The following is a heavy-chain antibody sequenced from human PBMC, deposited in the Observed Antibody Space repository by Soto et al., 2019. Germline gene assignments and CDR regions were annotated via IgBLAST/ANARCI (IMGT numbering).Heavy chain of an antibody. CDR2: ISYDGSNK. J-gene: IGHJ6*02. CDR3: ASTGYCSSSSCFSNYYGMDV. Sequence: QEQLVESGGGVVQPGRSLRLSCAASGVTFSTYTLHWVRQAPGKELEWVAVISYDGSNKQYADSVKGRFTISRDNSKNTVYLQMNSLRAEDTAVYFCASTGYCSSSSCFSNYYGMDVWGQGTTVTVSS. V-gene: IGHV3-30-3*01. CDR1: GVTFSTYT. D-gene: IGHD2-2*03.